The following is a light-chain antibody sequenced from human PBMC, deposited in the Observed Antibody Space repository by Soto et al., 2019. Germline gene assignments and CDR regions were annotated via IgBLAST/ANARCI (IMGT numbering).Light chain of an antibody. Sequence: ETVLTQSPGTLSLSPGERATLSCRASQSVDSSYLAWFQQRPGQAPRLLIYGASTRATGVPDKFSGSGSGTDFTLTISRLEPGDFAVYYCHQCAFSPWTFGQGTKVDIK. CDR2: GAS. CDR1: QSVDSSY. CDR3: HQCAFSPWT. V-gene: IGKV3-20*01. J-gene: IGKJ1*01.